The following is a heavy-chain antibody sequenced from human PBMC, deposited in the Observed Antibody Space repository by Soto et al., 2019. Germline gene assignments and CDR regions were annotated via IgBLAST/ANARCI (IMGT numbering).Heavy chain of an antibody. CDR1: GFTFSSYA. D-gene: IGHD1-26*01. Sequence: GGSLRLSCAASGFTFSSYAMSWVRQAPGKGLEWVSAISGSGSSTYYADSVKGRFTISRDNSKNTVYLELNNLSAEDTAVYHCAKNQGVQLVPLATVDWFDPWGQGSVVTVYS. J-gene: IGHJ5*02. V-gene: IGHV3-23*01. CDR2: ISGSGSST. CDR3: AKNQGVQLVPLATVDWFDP.